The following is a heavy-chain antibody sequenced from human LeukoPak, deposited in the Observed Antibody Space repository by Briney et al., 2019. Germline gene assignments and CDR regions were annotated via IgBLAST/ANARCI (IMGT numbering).Heavy chain of an antibody. CDR1: GFTFSSYA. V-gene: IGHV3-30-3*01. CDR2: ISYDGSNE. D-gene: IGHD6-13*01. Sequence: PGGSPRLSCAASGFTFSSYAMHWVRQAPGKGLEWVAVISYDGSNEYYADSVKGRFTISRDDSKNTPYLQMNSLRAEDTAVYYCARDRRRDMIDSSSWYSGNYWGQGTLVTVSS. CDR3: ARDRRRDMIDSSSWYSGNY. J-gene: IGHJ4*02.